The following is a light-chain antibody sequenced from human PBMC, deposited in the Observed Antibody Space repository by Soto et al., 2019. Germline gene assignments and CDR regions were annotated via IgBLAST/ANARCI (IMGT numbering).Light chain of an antibody. CDR2: EAS. J-gene: IGKJ1*01. CDR3: QQFNSKVWT. Sequence: DIQMTQSPSTLSASVGDTVTITCRASQSVSRWLNWYQQKPGKAPRLLIYEASNLESGVPMRLSGSGSGTEFVLTLTSLQPADSATYYCQQFNSKVWTFGQGTRVAI. CDR1: QSVSRW. V-gene: IGKV1-5*01.